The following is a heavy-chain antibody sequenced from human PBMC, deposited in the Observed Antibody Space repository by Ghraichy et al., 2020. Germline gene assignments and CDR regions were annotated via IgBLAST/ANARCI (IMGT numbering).Heavy chain of an antibody. D-gene: IGHD3-16*01. CDR1: GYTFTSYD. J-gene: IGHJ6*02. V-gene: IGHV1-8*01. CDR3: ARGTFYNDMDV. CDR2: MNPNSDNT. Sequence: SVKVSCKASGYTFTSYDVNWVRQATGQGLEWMGWMNPNSDNTGYAQKFQGRVTMTRNTSISTAYMELSSLRSEDTAVYYCARGTFYNDMDVWGQGTTVTVSS.